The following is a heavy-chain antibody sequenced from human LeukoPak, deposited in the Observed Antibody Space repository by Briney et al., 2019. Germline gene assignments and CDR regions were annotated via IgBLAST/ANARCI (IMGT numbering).Heavy chain of an antibody. CDR2: IYSGGST. CDR1: GFTVSSNY. V-gene: IGHV3-53*04. Sequence: GGSLRLSCAASGFTVSSNYMSWVRQAPGKGLEWVSVIYSGGSTYYADSVKGRLTISRHNSKNTLYLQMNSLRAEDTAVYYCARLYYYYGMDVWGQGTTVTVFS. J-gene: IGHJ6*02. CDR3: ARLYYYYGMDV.